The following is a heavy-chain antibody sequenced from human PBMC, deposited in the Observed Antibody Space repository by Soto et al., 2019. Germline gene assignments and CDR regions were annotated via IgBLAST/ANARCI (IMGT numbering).Heavy chain of an antibody. Sequence: ASVKVSCKASGDTFTTYDINWVRQATGQGLEWMGWVNPNSGYADYAQNFQGRVTMSRDTSIKTAYMELSHLKSEDTAVYYCARRGASATLDQWGQGTLVTVSS. CDR3: ARRGASATLDQ. J-gene: IGHJ4*02. V-gene: IGHV1-8*01. CDR1: GDTFTTYD. CDR2: VNPNSGYA.